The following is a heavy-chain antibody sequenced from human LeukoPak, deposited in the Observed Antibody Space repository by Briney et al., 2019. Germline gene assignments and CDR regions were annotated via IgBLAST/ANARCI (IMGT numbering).Heavy chain of an antibody. CDR2: IYPGDSDT. V-gene: IGHV5-51*01. CDR1: GYSFTSYW. J-gene: IGHJ6*03. CDR3: ARHPSYYDSSGYYKDYYMDV. Sequence: GESLKISCKGSGYSFTSYWIGRVRQMPGKGLEWMGIIYPGDSDTRYSPSFQGQVTISADKSISTAYLQWSSLKASDTAMYYCARHPSYYDSSGYYKDYYMDVWGKGTKVTVS. D-gene: IGHD3-22*01.